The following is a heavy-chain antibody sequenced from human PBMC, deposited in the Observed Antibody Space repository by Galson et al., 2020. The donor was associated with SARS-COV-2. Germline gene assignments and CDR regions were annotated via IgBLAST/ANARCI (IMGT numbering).Heavy chain of an antibody. V-gene: IGHV3-11*01. Sequence: GESLKISCAASGFTFSDYYMSWIRQAPGKGLEWVSYISSSGSTIYYADSVKGRFTISRDNAKNSLYLQMNSLRAEDTAVYYCARDLVATRDESYYYYGMDVWGQGTTVTVSS. CDR3: ARDLVATRDESYYYYGMDV. CDR2: ISSSGSTI. CDR1: GFTFSDYY. J-gene: IGHJ6*02. D-gene: IGHD5-12*01.